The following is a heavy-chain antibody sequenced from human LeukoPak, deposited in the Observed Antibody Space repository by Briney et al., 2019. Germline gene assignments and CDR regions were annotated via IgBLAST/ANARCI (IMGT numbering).Heavy chain of an antibody. J-gene: IGHJ5*02. CDR2: ISHDEVDR. Sequence: PGRSLRLSCEASGLSFRGYAMYWVRQAPGKGLEWPTFISHDEVDRRYSDSVKGRFTVSRDNPKNTLYLQMNDLRFDDTAVYYCARHGGPRLVDDWFDHWGQGTQVTVSA. CDR3: ARHGGPRLVDDWFDH. V-gene: IGHV3-30-3*01. D-gene: IGHD2-15*01. CDR1: GLSFRGYA.